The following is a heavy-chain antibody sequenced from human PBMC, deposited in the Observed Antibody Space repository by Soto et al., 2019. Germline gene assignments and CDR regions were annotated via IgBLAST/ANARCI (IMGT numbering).Heavy chain of an antibody. CDR1: GFTFSSYA. V-gene: IGHV3-23*01. Sequence: GGSLRLSCAASGFTFSSYAMSWVRQAPGKGLEWVSAISGSGGSTYYADSVKGRFTISRDNSKNTLYLQMNSLRAEDTAVYYCARDQLRLTYDILTGSDYWGQGTLVTVSS. D-gene: IGHD3-9*01. J-gene: IGHJ4*02. CDR3: ARDQLRLTYDILTGSDY. CDR2: ISGSGGST.